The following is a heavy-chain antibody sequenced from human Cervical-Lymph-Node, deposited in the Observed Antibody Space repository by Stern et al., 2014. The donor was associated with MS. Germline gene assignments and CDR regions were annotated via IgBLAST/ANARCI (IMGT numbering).Heavy chain of an antibody. Sequence: VQLVQSGAEVKKPGASVNVSCKTSGYTFTSYAIHWVRQAPGQRLEWMGWINTGAGNTKYSQKFQGRVTITRDTSASTAYMELSSLRSEDTAVYYCARSGNLDYWGQGTLVTVSS. CDR1: GYTFTSYA. CDR2: INTGAGNT. J-gene: IGHJ4*02. V-gene: IGHV1-3*04. CDR3: ARSGNLDY. D-gene: IGHD1-26*01.